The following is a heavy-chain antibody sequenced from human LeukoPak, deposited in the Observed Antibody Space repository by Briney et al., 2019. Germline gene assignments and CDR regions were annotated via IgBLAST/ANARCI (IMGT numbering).Heavy chain of an antibody. J-gene: IGHJ6*03. Sequence: SGGSLRLSCAASGFIFSDYYMSWVRQAPGKGLEWVSAISGSGGSTYYADSVKGRFTISRDNSKNTLYLQMNSLRAEDTAVYYCAKLLLNYYYMDVWGKGTTVTVSS. V-gene: IGHV3-23*01. CDR2: ISGSGGST. CDR1: GFIFSDYY. D-gene: IGHD2-15*01. CDR3: AKLLLNYYYMDV.